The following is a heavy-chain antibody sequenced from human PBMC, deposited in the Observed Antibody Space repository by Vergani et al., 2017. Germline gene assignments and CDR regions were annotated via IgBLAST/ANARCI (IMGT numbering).Heavy chain of an antibody. CDR2: IISNGGST. V-gene: IGHV3-64*01. Sequence: EVQLVESGGGLVQPGGSLRLSCAASGFTFSSYAMHWVRQAPGKGLEYVSAIISNGGSTYYAYSVKGRFTISRDNSKNTLYLQMGSLRAEDMAVYYCARDGTSIAAAGTIDYWGQGTLVTVSS. D-gene: IGHD6-13*01. CDR1: GFTFSSYA. CDR3: ARDGTSIAAAGTIDY. J-gene: IGHJ4*02.